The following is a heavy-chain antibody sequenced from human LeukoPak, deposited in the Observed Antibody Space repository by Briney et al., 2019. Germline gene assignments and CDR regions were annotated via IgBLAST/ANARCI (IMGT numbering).Heavy chain of an antibody. V-gene: IGHV4-39*01. J-gene: IGHJ4*02. CDR1: GDSISTSSYY. Sequence: SETLSLTCTVSGDSISTSSYYWGWIRQPPGKGPEWLGSIYYSGSTYYNPSLKSRVTISVDTSKNQFSLNLYSVTAADTAVFYCARSYYYDYRQIDYWGQGTLVTVSS. CDR3: ARSYYYDYRQIDY. CDR2: IYYSGST. D-gene: IGHD3-22*01.